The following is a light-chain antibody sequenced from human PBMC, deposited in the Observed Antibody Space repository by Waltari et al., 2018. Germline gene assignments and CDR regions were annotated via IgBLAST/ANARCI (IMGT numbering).Light chain of an antibody. CDR2: DAS. CDR1: QSVTSN. V-gene: IGKV3-15*01. Sequence: EIVMTQSPATLSVSPGERATLSCRASQSVTSNLAWYQQKPGQAPRLLIYDASTRATGVPARFSGSGSGTDFTLTISSLQSEDFAVYYCQQYNNWPRTFGQGTKVEI. J-gene: IGKJ1*01. CDR3: QQYNNWPRT.